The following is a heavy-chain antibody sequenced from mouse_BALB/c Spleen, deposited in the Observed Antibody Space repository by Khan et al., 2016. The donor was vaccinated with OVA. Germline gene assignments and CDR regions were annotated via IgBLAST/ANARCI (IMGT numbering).Heavy chain of an antibody. D-gene: IGHD2-1*01. CDR2: IWAGGST. Sequence: VQLKESGPDLVAPSQSLSITCTVSGFSLTSYGVHWVRQPPGKGLEWLGVIWAGGSTNYNSALMSRLSISKDNSKSQVFLKMNSLQIDDTAMYYCARNFGNYVEYFDVWGAGTTVTVSS. CDR1: GFSLTSYG. CDR3: ARNFGNYVEYFDV. J-gene: IGHJ1*01. V-gene: IGHV2-9*02.